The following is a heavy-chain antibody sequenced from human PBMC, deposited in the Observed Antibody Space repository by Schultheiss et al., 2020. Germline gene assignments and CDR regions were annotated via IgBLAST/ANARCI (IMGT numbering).Heavy chain of an antibody. CDR1: GFTFSSYG. Sequence: GGSLRLSCAASGFTFSSYGMHWVRQAPGKGLEWVSTISGSGRSTYYADSVKGRFTISRDNSKNTVFLQMNSLRADDTALYYCARIDGLGDFWSAYTLDYWGQGTLVTVSS. CDR3: ARIDGLGDFWSAYTLDY. CDR2: ISGSGRST. D-gene: IGHD3-3*01. V-gene: IGHV3-23*01. J-gene: IGHJ4*02.